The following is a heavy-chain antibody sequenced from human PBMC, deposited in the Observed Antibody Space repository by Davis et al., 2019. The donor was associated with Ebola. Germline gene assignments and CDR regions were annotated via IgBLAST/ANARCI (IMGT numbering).Heavy chain of an antibody. CDR3: ARDRGGLLWFGENHYYGMDV. D-gene: IGHD3-10*01. CDR2: ISGSGGST. V-gene: IGHV3-23*01. Sequence: GESLKISCAASGFTFSSYAMSWVRQAPGKGLEWVSAISGSGGSTYYADSVKGRFTISRDNSKNTLYLQMNSLRAEDTAVYYCARDRGGLLWFGENHYYGMDVWGQGTTVTVSS. CDR1: GFTFSSYA. J-gene: IGHJ6*02.